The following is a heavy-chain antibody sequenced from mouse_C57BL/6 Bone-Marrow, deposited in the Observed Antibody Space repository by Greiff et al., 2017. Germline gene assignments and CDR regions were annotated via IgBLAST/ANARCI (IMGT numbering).Heavy chain of an antibody. V-gene: IGHV1-81*01. Sequence: QVQLQQSGAELARPGASVKLSCKASGYTFTSYGISWVKQRTGQGLEWIGEIYPRSGNTYYNEKFKGKATLTADKSSSTAYMELRSLTSEDSAVYFCARSHYLGYYYAMDYWGQGTSVTVSS. D-gene: IGHD1-2*01. J-gene: IGHJ4*01. CDR2: IYPRSGNT. CDR3: ARSHYLGYYYAMDY. CDR1: GYTFTSYG.